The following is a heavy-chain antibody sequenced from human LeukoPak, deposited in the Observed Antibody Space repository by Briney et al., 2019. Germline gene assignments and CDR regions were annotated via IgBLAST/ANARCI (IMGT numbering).Heavy chain of an antibody. CDR2: IYKDGRT. CDR3: AKSLTYYHENSDSI. Sequence: PGGSLRLSCAASGFIVSSNYMTWVRQAPGKGLEWVSVIYKDGRTFYADSVKGRFTISRDNSKNTVNLQMNSLRAEDTAVYYCAKSLTYYHENSDSIWGQGTLVTVSS. J-gene: IGHJ4*02. CDR1: GFIVSSNY. D-gene: IGHD3-22*01. V-gene: IGHV3-53*01.